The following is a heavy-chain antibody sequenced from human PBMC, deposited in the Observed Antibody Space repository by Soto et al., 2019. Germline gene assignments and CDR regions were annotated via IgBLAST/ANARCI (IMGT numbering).Heavy chain of an antibody. CDR2: ISYDGSNK. CDR3: AKDSSYYDFWSGYPHFDY. Sequence: PGGSLRLSCAASGFTFSSYGMHWVRQAPGKGLEWVAVISYDGSNKYYADSVKGRFTISRDNSKNTLYLQMNSLRAEDTAVYYCAKDSSYYDFWSGYPHFDYWGQGTLVTVSS. CDR1: GFTFSSYG. J-gene: IGHJ4*02. D-gene: IGHD3-3*01. V-gene: IGHV3-30*18.